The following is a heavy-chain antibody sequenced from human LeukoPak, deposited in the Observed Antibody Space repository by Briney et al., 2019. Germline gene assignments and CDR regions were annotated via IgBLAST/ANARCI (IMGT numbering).Heavy chain of an antibody. D-gene: IGHD3-10*01. CDR1: GFTFSSYA. CDR2: ISGSDGST. J-gene: IGHJ4*02. V-gene: IGHV3-23*01. Sequence: GGSLRLSCAASGFTFSSYAMSWVRQAPGKGLEWVSGISGSDGSTNYADSVKGRFTISRENAKNSLYLQMNSLRVGDTAVYYCVRASGSGSYYNWGQGTLVTVSS. CDR3: VRASGSGSYYN.